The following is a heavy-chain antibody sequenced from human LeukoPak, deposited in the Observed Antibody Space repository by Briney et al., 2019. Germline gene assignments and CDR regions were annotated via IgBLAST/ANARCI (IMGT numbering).Heavy chain of an antibody. CDR3: ARVPDFWSGYYTYYYYYGMDV. V-gene: IGHV3-21*01. J-gene: IGHJ6*02. CDR1: GFTFSSYS. CDR2: ISSSSSYV. Sequence: GGSLRLSCAASGFTFSSYSMTWVRQAPGKGLEWVSSISSSSSYVYYADSVKGRFTISRDNAKNSLYLQMNSLRAEDTAVYYCARVPDFWSGYYTYYYYYGMDVWGQGTTVTVSS. D-gene: IGHD3-3*01.